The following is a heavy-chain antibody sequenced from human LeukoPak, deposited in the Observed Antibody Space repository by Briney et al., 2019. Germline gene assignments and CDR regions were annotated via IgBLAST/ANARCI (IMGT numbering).Heavy chain of an antibody. CDR1: GFTFSSYE. D-gene: IGHD1-26*01. V-gene: IGHV3-48*03. CDR3: ARGWELLGGNYFDY. CDR2: ISSSRSTI. Sequence: PGGSLRLSCAASGFTFSSYEMNWVRQAPGKGLEWVSYISSSRSTIYYADSVKGRFTISRDNAKNSLYLQMNSLRAEDTAVYYCARGWELLGGNYFDYWGQGTLVTVSS. J-gene: IGHJ4*02.